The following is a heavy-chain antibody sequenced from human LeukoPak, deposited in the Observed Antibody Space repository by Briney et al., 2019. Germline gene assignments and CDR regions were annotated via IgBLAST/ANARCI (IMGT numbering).Heavy chain of an antibody. CDR1: GYRFTNYW. Sequence: ESLKISCKGSGYRFTNYWIGWVRQKPGKGLELMGSIYPGDSDTRFSPSFQGQVTISADKSMTTAYLQWSSLKASDTAMYYCARQGVYYSDSSAFYYWGQGTLVSVSS. V-gene: IGHV5-51*01. D-gene: IGHD3-22*01. CDR2: IYPGDSDT. CDR3: ARQGVYYSDSSAFYY. J-gene: IGHJ4*02.